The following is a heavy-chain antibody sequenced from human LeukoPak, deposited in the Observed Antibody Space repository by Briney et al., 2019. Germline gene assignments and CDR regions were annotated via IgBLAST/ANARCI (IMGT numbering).Heavy chain of an antibody. CDR2: INHSGST. CDR1: GGSFSGYY. J-gene: IGHJ4*02. D-gene: IGHD2-2*02. V-gene: IGHV4-34*01. CDR3: ARKYCSSTSCYTDY. Sequence: SETLSLTCAVYGGSFSGYYWSWIRQPPGKGLEWIGEINHSGSTNYNPSLKSRVTISVDTSKNQFSLKLSSVTAADTAVYYCARKYCSSTSCYTDYWGQGTLVTDSS.